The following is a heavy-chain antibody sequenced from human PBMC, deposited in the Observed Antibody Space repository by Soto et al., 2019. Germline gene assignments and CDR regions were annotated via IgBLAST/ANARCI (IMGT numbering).Heavy chain of an antibody. J-gene: IGHJ6*02. CDR3: ARDCTNGVCRGGYYYGMHV. CDR1: GGTFSSYA. D-gene: IGHD2-8*01. V-gene: IGHV1-69*01. Sequence: QVQLVQSGAEVKKPGSSVKVSCKASGGTFSSYAISWVRQAPGQGLEWMGGIIPIFGTANYAQKFQGRVTITADESTSTAYMELSSLRSEDTAVYYCARDCTNGVCRGGYYYGMHVWGQGTTVTVSS. CDR2: IIPIFGTA.